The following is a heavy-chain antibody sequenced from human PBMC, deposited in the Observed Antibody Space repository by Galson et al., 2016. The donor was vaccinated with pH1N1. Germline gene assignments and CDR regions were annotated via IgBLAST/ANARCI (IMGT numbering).Heavy chain of an antibody. CDR1: GFTFDDYA. D-gene: IGHD6-19*01. V-gene: IGHV3-9*01. CDR3: AKSSGWFWGYLDY. Sequence: SLRLSCAASGFTFDDYAMYWVRQAPGKGLEWVSGISWNSGSIGYADSVKGRFTISRDNAKNSLYLQMNSLRAEDTALYYCAKSSGWFWGYLDYWGQGTLVTVSS. J-gene: IGHJ4*02. CDR2: ISWNSGSI.